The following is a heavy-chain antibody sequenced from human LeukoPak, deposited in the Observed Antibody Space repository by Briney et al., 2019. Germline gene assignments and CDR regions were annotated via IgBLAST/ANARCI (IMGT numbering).Heavy chain of an antibody. V-gene: IGHV4-59*01. Sequence: SETLSLTCSVSGGSISSYYWSWIRQPPGKGLEWIGYIYYSGSTNYNPSLKSRVTISVDTSKNQFSLKLSSVTAADTAVYYCARGLSATDNWFDPWGQGTLVAVSS. CDR1: GGSISSYY. CDR3: ARGLSATDNWFDP. D-gene: IGHD3-16*01. CDR2: IYYSGST. J-gene: IGHJ5*02.